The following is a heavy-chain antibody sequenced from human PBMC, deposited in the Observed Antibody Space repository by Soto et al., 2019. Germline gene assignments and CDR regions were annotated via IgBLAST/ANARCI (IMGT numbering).Heavy chain of an antibody. CDR3: ARSQWFDP. CDR2: INHSGST. Sequence: SETLSLTCAVYGGSFSGYYWSWIRQPPGKGLEWIGEINHSGSTNYNPSLKSRVTISVDTSKNQFSLKLSSVTAADTAVYYCARSQWFDPWGQGTLVTVSS. J-gene: IGHJ5*02. V-gene: IGHV4-34*01. CDR1: GGSFSGYY.